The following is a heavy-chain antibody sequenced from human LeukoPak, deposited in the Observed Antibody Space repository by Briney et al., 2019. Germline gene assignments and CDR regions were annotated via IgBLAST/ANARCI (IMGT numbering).Heavy chain of an antibody. V-gene: IGHV3-23*01. CDR3: AKAYYDFWSGYYYFDY. CDR2: ISGSGGST. D-gene: IGHD3-3*01. J-gene: IGHJ4*02. CDR1: AFTFSSYA. Sequence: GGSLRLSCAASAFTFSSYAMSWVRQAPGKGLEWVSAISGSGGSTYYADSVKGRFTISRDNSKNTLYLQMNSLRAEDTAVYYCAKAYYDFWSGYYYFDYWGQGTLVTVSS.